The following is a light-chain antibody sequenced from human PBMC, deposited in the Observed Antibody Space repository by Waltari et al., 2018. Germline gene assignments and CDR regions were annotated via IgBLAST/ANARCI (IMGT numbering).Light chain of an antibody. Sequence: EVVMTQSPATLSVSPGERATLSCRASQSVNGDLAWYQQRPGQAPRLLIHDAATRATGMPVRFSGSGSGTEFTLTISSLQSEDSAIYCCQQYNNWPPTFGGGTKVEIK. CDR2: DAA. J-gene: IGKJ4*01. CDR3: QQYNNWPPT. V-gene: IGKV3-15*01. CDR1: QSVNGD.